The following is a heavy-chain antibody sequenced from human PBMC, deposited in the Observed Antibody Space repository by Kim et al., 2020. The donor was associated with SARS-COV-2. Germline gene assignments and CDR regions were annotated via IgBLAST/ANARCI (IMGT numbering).Heavy chain of an antibody. V-gene: IGHV3-74*01. Sequence: GSSTSYADAVTGRFTISRDNAKNTLYLQMNSLRAEDTAVYYCARGGVVDYWGQGTLVTVSS. CDR3: ARGGVVDY. CDR2: GSST. J-gene: IGHJ4*02. D-gene: IGHD3-3*01.